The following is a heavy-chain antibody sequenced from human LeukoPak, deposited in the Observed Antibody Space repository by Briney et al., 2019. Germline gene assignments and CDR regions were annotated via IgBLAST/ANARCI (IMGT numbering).Heavy chain of an antibody. CDR2: LYYGGNT. D-gene: IGHD5-12*01. J-gene: IGHJ3*02. CDR1: GDSINSRSYY. V-gene: IGHV4-39*01. Sequence: PSETLSLTCTVSGDSINSRSYYWDWIRQPPGKGLEWIGNLYYGGNTHYNPSLKSRVTISADTSNNQFSLNLSSVTATDTAVCYCARHTRPGYGGSANAFDIWGQGTMVTVSS. CDR3: ARHTRPGYGGSANAFDI.